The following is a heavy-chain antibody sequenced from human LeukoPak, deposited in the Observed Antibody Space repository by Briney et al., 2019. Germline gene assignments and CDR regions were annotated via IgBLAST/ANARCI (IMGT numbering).Heavy chain of an antibody. D-gene: IGHD5-18*01. CDR2: FDPEDGET. CDR3: AIGYSYGQLFDY. Sequence: ASVKVSCKVSGYTLTELSMHWVRQAPGKGLEWMGGFDPEDGETIYAQKFQGRVTVTEDTSTDTAYMELSRLRSDDTAVYYCAIGYSYGQLFDYWGQGTLVTVSS. CDR1: GYTLTELS. J-gene: IGHJ4*02. V-gene: IGHV1-24*01.